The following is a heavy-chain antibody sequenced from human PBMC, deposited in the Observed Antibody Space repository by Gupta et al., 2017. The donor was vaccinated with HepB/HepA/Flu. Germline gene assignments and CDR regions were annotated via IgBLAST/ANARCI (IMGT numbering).Heavy chain of an antibody. V-gene: IGHV1-18*01. CDR3: AKGKYCSSRSCPPGD. J-gene: IGHJ4*02. Sequence: QVQLVQSGPEVKRPGASVKVSCKASGYSFSSYGIDWVRQAPGQGLEGRGWISVYNGHTKYAQKGHRRATMTTDKSTNTAEMELRSMRSDETSVYYCAKGKYCSSRSCPPGDWGQGTLVTVYS. D-gene: IGHD2-2*01. CDR2: ISVYNGHT. CDR1: GYSFSSYG.